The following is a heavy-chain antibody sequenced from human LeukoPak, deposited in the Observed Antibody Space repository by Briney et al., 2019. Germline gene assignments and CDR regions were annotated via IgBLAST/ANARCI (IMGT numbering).Heavy chain of an antibody. CDR1: GASISDYY. V-gene: IGHV4-4*07. CDR3: ASYDHGDYVGWFDP. J-gene: IGHJ5*02. CDR2: LYTSGIT. Sequence: SETLSLTCTVSGASISDYYWSWIRQPAGKGLQYIGRLYTSGITNYNPSLKSRVTISMDKSKNQFSLKLKSVTAADTAVYYCASYDHGDYVGWFDPWGQGTLVTVSS. D-gene: IGHD4-17*01.